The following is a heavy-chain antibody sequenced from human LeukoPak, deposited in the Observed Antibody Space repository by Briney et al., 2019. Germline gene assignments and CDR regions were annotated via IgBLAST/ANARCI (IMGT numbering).Heavy chain of an antibody. Sequence: GGSLRLSCAASGFTFSDYYMSWIRQAPGKGLEWVSYISSSSSYTNYADSVKGRFTISRDNAKSSLYLQMNSLRAEDTAVYYCARLPGRGYADYWGQGTLVTISS. J-gene: IGHJ4*02. CDR3: ARLPGRGYADY. CDR2: ISSSSSYT. D-gene: IGHD5-12*01. V-gene: IGHV3-11*03. CDR1: GFTFSDYY.